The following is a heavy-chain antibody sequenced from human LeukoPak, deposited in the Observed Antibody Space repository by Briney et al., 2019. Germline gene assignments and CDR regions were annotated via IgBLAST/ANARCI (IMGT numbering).Heavy chain of an antibody. Sequence: GGSLRLSCAASGLTFSRYWMTWVRQAPGKGLKWVATIKQDGSEKYHVDSVKGRFTISRDNAKNSLYLQMNSLRPEDTAVYYCAGYCIYTVCYSYIDYYMDVWGKGTRVTVSS. CDR3: AGYCIYTVCYSYIDYYMDV. J-gene: IGHJ6*03. CDR1: GLTFSRYW. D-gene: IGHD2-8*01. V-gene: IGHV3-7*01. CDR2: IKQDGSEK.